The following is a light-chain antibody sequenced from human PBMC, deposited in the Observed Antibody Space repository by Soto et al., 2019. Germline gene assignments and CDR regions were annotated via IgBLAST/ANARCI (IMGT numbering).Light chain of an antibody. J-gene: IGKJ1*01. CDR3: QKYDRAPRT. Sequence: DIQMTQSPSTLSASVGDRVTITCRASEKINKWLAWYQQKPGKAPKLLISDASSLESGVPSRFSGSGSGTEFTLTISSLQPDDFATYYCQKYDRAPRTFGQGTKVDIK. CDR1: EKINKW. CDR2: DAS. V-gene: IGKV1-5*01.